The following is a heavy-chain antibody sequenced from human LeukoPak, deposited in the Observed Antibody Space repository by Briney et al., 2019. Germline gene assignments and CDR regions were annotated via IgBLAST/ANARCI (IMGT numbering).Heavy chain of an antibody. J-gene: IGHJ4*02. CDR3: AKDLTYYYDSSGYCFDY. D-gene: IGHD3-22*01. V-gene: IGHV3-23*01. Sequence: GGSLRLSCAASGFTFSSYAMSWVRQAPGKGLAWVSTISGGSGSTYCADSVKGRFTISRDNAKNSLYLQMNSLRAEDTALYYCAKDLTYYYDSSGYCFDYWGQGTLVTVSS. CDR1: GFTFSSYA. CDR2: ISGGSGST.